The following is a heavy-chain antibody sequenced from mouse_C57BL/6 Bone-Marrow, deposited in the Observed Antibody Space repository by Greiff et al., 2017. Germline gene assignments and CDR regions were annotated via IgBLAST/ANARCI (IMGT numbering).Heavy chain of an antibody. CDR1: GIDFSRYW. V-gene: IGHV4-1*01. Sequence: VQLKQSGGGLVQPGGSLKLSCAASGIDFSRYWMSWVRRAPGKGLEWIGEINPDSSTINYAPSLKDKFIISRDNAKNTLYLQMSTVRSEDTALYYCASYYDYGAWFAYWGQGTLVTVSA. CDR2: INPDSSTI. D-gene: IGHD2-4*01. J-gene: IGHJ3*01. CDR3: ASYYDYGAWFAY.